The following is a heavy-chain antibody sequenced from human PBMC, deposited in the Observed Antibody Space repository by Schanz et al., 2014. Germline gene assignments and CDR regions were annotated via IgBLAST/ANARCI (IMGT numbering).Heavy chain of an antibody. CDR2: ISTSGTYM. CDR3: VSSGSYSSYAF. Sequence: EVQLLESGGGLVQPGGSLRLSCAASGFTFSSYAMSWVRQAPGKGLEWVSSISTSGTYMYIADSLKGRLTISRDDAKKSMYLQMNNLRAEDTAVYHCVSSGSYSSYAFWGQGTLVTVSS. J-gene: IGHJ4*02. V-gene: IGHV3-21*01. D-gene: IGHD3-10*01. CDR1: GFTFSSYA.